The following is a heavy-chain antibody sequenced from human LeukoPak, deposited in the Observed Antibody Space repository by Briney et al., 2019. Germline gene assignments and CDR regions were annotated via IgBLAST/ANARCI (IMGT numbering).Heavy chain of an antibody. CDR3: ARPLVYGDYVFDY. D-gene: IGHD4-17*01. CDR1: GFTFSSYE. J-gene: IGHJ4*02. CDR2: ISSSGSTI. Sequence: PGGSLRLSCAASGFTFSSYEMNWVRQAPGKGLEWVSYISSSGSTIYYADSVKGRFTISRDNAKNSLYLQMNSLRAEETAVYYCARPLVYGDYVFDYWGQGTLVTVSS. V-gene: IGHV3-48*03.